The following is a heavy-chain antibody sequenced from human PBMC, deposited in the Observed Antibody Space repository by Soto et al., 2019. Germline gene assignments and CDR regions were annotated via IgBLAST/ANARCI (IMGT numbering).Heavy chain of an antibody. D-gene: IGHD3-10*01. J-gene: IGHJ3*02. Sequence: PSETLSLTCTVSGGSISSGGYYWSWIRQPPGKGLEWIGYIYYSGSTYYNPSLKSRVTISVDTSKNQFSLKLSSVTAADTAVYYCARAITMVRGAQVDAFDIWGQGTMVTVSS. CDR1: GGSISSGGYY. V-gene: IGHV4-30-4*08. CDR3: ARAITMVRGAQVDAFDI. CDR2: IYYSGST.